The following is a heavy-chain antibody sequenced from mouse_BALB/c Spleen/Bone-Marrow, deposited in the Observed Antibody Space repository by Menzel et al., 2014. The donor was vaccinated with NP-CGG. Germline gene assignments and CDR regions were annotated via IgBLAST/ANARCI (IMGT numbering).Heavy chain of an antibody. CDR3: DSNVCKYYFEK. CDR1: GFNIKDTH. J-gene: IGHJ2*01. Sequence: VQLKQSGAEAVKPGASVKLSCTASGFNIKDTHMHWVKQRPEQGLEWIGRIDPANGNTKYDSKFQGKASIKADTSSNSAYLQIGSLTSEVTANYNKDSNVCKYYFEKWGQSTPLTVSS. V-gene: IGHV14-3*02. D-gene: IGHD2-5*01. CDR2: IDPANGNT.